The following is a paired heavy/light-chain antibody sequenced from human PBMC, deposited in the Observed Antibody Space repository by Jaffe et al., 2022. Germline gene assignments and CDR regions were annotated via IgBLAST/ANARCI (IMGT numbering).Light chain of an antibody. CDR3: QQYYRWPLT. CDR2: GAS. J-gene: IGKJ4*01. CDR1: QSVNIN. V-gene: IGKV3-15*01. Sequence: EIVMTQSPATLSVSPGDRATLSCRASQSVNINLGWYQQKPGQAPRLLIYGASTRATGIPARFSGSGSGSEFTLTISSLQSEDFALYYCQQYYRWPLTFGGGTKVEIK.
Heavy chain of an antibody. CDR2: VGGSGAST. Sequence: EVQLLESGGDLVQPGGSLRLSCAASGFSFSNYVMSWVRQAPGKGLEWISGVGGSGASTFYADSVKGRFTISRDNSENTLYLQMSSLRAEDTAVYYCAKDRGNGGSCYDFWGQGTLVTVSS. V-gene: IGHV3-23*01. CDR3: AKDRGNGGSCYDF. D-gene: IGHD2-15*01. J-gene: IGHJ4*02. CDR1: GFSFSNYV.